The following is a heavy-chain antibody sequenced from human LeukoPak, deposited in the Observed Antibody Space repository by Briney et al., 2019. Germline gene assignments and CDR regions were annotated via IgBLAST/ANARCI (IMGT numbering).Heavy chain of an antibody. Sequence: GGSLRLSCAASGFTFSSYWMSWVRQAPGKGLEWVANIKRDASEKYYMDSVKGRFTISRDNAKKPLYLQMNSLRAEDTAVYYCARDEWSNHAFDIWGQGTMVTVSS. CDR3: ARDEWSNHAFDI. CDR1: GFTFSSYW. V-gene: IGHV3-7*05. J-gene: IGHJ3*02. D-gene: IGHD2-8*01. CDR2: IKRDASEK.